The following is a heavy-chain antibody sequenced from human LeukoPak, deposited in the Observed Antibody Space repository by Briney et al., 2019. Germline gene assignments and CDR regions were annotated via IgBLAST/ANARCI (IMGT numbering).Heavy chain of an antibody. V-gene: IGHV1-46*01. CDR3: PRGVVRGVTGVYYFDS. CDR1: GYTFTSYY. CDR2: INPNGGKT. D-gene: IGHD3-10*01. J-gene: IGHJ4*02. Sequence: AAVNVSCKASGYTFTSYYIHWVRPAPGQGLAWMGIINPNGGKTSYPQKFQGRVTMTSDRYTNKVYVAVNRQNSEDGAVYLFPRGVVRGVTGVYYFDSWGQGTLVTVSS.